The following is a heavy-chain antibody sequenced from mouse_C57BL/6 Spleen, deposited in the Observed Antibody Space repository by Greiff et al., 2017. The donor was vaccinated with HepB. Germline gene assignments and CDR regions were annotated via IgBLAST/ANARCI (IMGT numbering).Heavy chain of an antibody. CDR2: IWTGGGT. D-gene: IGHD2-3*01. J-gene: IGHJ4*01. Sequence: VKLMESGPGLVAPSQSLSITCTVSGFSLTSYAISWVRQPPGKGLEWLGVIWTGGGTNYNSALKSRLSISKDNSKSQVFLKMNSLQTDDTARYYCARNLRGYSTLYYYAMDYWGQGTSVTVSS. CDR1: GFSLTSYA. V-gene: IGHV2-9-1*01. CDR3: ARNLRGYSTLYYYAMDY.